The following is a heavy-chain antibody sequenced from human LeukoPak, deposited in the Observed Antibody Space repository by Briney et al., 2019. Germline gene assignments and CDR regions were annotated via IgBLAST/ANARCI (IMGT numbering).Heavy chain of an antibody. D-gene: IGHD2-2*02. CDR2: ISPYNGNT. V-gene: IGHV1-18*01. Sequence: ASVKVSCKASGYTFTNFGISWVRQAPGQGLEWMGWISPYNGNTDYPQKVQGRVTMTTDTSTSTAYMELRSLRLDDTAVYYCARELYGRFEHWGQGTLVTVSS. J-gene: IGHJ4*02. CDR3: ARELYGRFEH. CDR1: GYTFTNFG.